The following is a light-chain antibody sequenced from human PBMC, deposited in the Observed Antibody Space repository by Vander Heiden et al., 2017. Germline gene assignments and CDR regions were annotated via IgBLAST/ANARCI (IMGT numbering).Light chain of an antibody. CDR2: GAS. J-gene: IGKJ3*01. CDR3: LRDYTSRLT. V-gene: IGKV3-20*01. Sequence: EIVLTQSPGTLSLSLGERATLSCRASHSVSSDYLAWYQQKPGQAPRLLIYGASTRATGIPDRFSGSGSTTDFTLTISRLEPEDFAVYFCLRDYTSRLTFGHGTKVDL. CDR1: HSVSSDY.